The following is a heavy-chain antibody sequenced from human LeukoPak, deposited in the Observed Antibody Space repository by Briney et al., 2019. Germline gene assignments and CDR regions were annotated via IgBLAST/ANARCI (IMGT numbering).Heavy chain of an antibody. CDR1: GFTFSSYE. J-gene: IGHJ3*02. Sequence: GGSLRLSCAASGFTFSSYEMNWVRQAPGKGLEGVSYISSSGSTIYYADSVKGRFTISRDNAKNSLYLQMNSLRAEDTAVYYCARARERLRGAFDIWGQGTMVTVSS. CDR2: ISSSGSTI. CDR3: ARARERLRGAFDI. V-gene: IGHV3-48*03. D-gene: IGHD3-10*01.